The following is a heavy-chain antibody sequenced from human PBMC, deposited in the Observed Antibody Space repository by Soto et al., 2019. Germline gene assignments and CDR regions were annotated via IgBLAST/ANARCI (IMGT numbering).Heavy chain of an antibody. V-gene: IGHV3-30-3*01. J-gene: IGHJ6*02. CDR2: ISYDGSNK. D-gene: IGHD1-1*01. CDR3: ARDHFRYNWNDFPYYYYGMDV. CDR1: GFTFSSYA. Sequence: GGSLRLSCVASGFTFSSYAMHWVRQAPGKGLEWVAVISYDGSNKYYADSVKGRFTISRDNSKNTLYLQMNSLRAEDTAVYYCARDHFRYNWNDFPYYYYGMDVWGQGTTVTVSS.